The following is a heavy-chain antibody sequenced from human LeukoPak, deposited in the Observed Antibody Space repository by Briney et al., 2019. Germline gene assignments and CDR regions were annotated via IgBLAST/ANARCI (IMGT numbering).Heavy chain of an antibody. J-gene: IGHJ4*02. CDR3: ATDMYY. CDR2: IKQDGSDK. Sequence: GGSLRLSCAASRFTFSNYWMSWVRQAPGKGLEWVANIKQDGSDKYYVDSVKGRFTISRDNAKNSVYLEMTSLRGEDTAVYYCATDMYYWGQGTLVTVSS. CDR1: RFTFSNYW. V-gene: IGHV3-7*04.